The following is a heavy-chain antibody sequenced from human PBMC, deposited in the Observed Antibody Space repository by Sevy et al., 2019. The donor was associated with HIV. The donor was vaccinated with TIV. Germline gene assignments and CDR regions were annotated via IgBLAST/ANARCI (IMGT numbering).Heavy chain of an antibody. CDR1: GFTFSHAW. J-gene: IGHJ6*02. V-gene: IGHV3-15*01. CDR2: IKSKPDGGTT. Sequence: GGSLRLSCAASGFTFSHAWMSWVRQAPGKGLEWVGRIKSKPDGGTTDYAAPGKGRFTISRDDSKNTLFLQMNSLKTEDTAVYYCSTDPIIVLLVTDGMDVWGQGTTVTVSS. D-gene: IGHD2-8*02. CDR3: STDPIIVLLVTDGMDV.